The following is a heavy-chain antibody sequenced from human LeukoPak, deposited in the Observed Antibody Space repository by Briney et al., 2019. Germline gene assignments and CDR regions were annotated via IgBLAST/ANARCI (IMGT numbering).Heavy chain of an antibody. J-gene: IGHJ1*01. Sequence: SESLSLTCTVSGGSISSGDYYWSWIRQPPGKGLEWIGYIYYSGSTYYNPSLKSRVTISVDTSENQFSLRLSSVTAADTAVYYCARTSRTGEPEYFQHWGQGTLVTVSS. CDR2: IYYSGST. CDR3: ARTSRTGEPEYFQH. CDR1: GGSISSGDYY. D-gene: IGHD2-8*02. V-gene: IGHV4-30-4*01.